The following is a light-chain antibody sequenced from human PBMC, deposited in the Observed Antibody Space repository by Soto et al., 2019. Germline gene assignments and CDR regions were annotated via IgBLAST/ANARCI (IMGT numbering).Light chain of an antibody. CDR2: RNN. CDR1: NFNIGKKD. Sequence: QSVLTQPPSASGTPGQRVTISCSGSNFNIGKKDVYWYQQVPGTAPKLLMYRNNQRASGVPDRFSGYKSVTTASLAISGLRSEEEAYYYCAAWDEGVSGTAFGGGTKLTVL. CDR3: AAWDEGVSGTA. V-gene: IGLV1-47*01. J-gene: IGLJ2*01.